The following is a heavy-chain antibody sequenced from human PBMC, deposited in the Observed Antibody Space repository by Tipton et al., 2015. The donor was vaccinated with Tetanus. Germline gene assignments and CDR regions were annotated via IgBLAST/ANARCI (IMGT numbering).Heavy chain of an antibody. V-gene: IGHV3-13*01. CDR3: MRGVGDEYTASGDY. D-gene: IGHD3-16*01. CDR2: IGTAGDT. Sequence: SLRLSCAASGFTFSRYDMHWVSQVTGKGLEWVSAIGTAGDTYYPDSVKGRFTISRDNAKNSLYLQMNSLRVEDTAMYYCMRGVGDEYTASGDYWGQGPLVTVSS. CDR1: GFTFSRYD. J-gene: IGHJ4*02.